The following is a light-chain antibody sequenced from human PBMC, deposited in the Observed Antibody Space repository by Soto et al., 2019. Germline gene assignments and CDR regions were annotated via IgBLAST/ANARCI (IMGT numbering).Light chain of an antibody. Sequence: SYELTQPPSVSVSPGQTASITCSGDNLGEKYACWYHQKPGQSPVLVIYQDNKRPSGIPERFSGSNSGNTATLTISGTQDNDEGDYYCQTWDSSTGVVFGGGTKLNVL. V-gene: IGLV3-1*01. CDR3: QTWDSSTGVV. CDR1: NLGEKY. CDR2: QDN. J-gene: IGLJ2*01.